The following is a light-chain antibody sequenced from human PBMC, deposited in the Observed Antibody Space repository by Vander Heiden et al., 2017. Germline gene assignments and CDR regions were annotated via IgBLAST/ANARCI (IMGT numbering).Light chain of an antibody. CDR1: NSNIGGHP. J-gene: IGLJ1*01. CDR3: AAWDDTLKEYV. CDR2: STN. Sequence: QSVLTQSPPVSVTPGQTVTISCSGSNSNIGGHPVIWYQQLPVTAPTFLLLSTNQRPSGVPDRFSGSKSGTSASLAISGLQSEDEADYHCAAWDDTLKEYVFGSGTKVTVL. V-gene: IGLV1-44*01.